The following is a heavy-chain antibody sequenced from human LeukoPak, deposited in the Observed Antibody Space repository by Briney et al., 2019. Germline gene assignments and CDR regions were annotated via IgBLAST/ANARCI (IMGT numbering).Heavy chain of an antibody. D-gene: IGHD3-3*01. Sequence: SETLSLTCAVYGGSFSGYYWSWIRQPPGKGLEWIGEINHSGSTNYNPSLKSRVTISVDASKNRFSLKLSSVTAADTAVYYCARENYDFWSGYYSRSNNWFDPWGQGTLVTVSS. CDR2: INHSGST. J-gene: IGHJ5*02. V-gene: IGHV4-34*01. CDR3: ARENYDFWSGYYSRSNNWFDP. CDR1: GGSFSGYY.